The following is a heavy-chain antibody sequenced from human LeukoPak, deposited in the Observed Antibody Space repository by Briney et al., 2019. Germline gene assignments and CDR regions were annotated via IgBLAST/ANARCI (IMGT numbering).Heavy chain of an antibody. CDR2: IYTSGST. CDR1: GGSISSYY. V-gene: IGHV4-4*07. Sequence: SETLSLSCTVSGGSISSYYWSWIRQPAGKGLEWIGRIYTSGSTNFNPSLKSRVTMSVDTSKNQFSLKLSSVTAADTAVYYCARVAWNDQQVDYRGQGTLVTVSS. D-gene: IGHD1-1*01. CDR3: ARVAWNDQQVDY. J-gene: IGHJ4*02.